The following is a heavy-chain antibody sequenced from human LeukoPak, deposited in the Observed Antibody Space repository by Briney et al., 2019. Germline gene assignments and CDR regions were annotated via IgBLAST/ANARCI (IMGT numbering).Heavy chain of an antibody. D-gene: IGHD4-17*01. Sequence: GGSLRLSCAASGFTFSSYWMHWVRQAPGKGLVWVSRINSDGSSTSYADSVKGRFTISRDNAKNTLYLQMNSLRAEDTAVYYCARVALFVGDYAHYFDYWGQGTLVTVSS. CDR3: ARVALFVGDYAHYFDY. J-gene: IGHJ4*02. V-gene: IGHV3-74*01. CDR2: INSDGSST. CDR1: GFTFSSYW.